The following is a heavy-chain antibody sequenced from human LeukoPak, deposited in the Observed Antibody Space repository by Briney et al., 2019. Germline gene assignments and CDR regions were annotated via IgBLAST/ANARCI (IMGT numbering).Heavy chain of an antibody. CDR3: AKDGCRDGYNSCVVDY. CDR1: GFTFSDYC. CDR2: ISSSGSTI. J-gene: IGHJ4*02. V-gene: IGHV3-11*04. Sequence: GGSLRLSCAASGFTFSDYCMSWIRQAPGKGLEWVSYISSSGSTIYYADSVKGRFTISRDNAKNSLYLQMNSLRAEDTAVYYCAKDGCRDGYNSCVVDYWGQGTLVTVSS. D-gene: IGHD5-24*01.